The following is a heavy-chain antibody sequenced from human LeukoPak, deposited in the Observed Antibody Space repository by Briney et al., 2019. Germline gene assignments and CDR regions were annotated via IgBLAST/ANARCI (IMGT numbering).Heavy chain of an antibody. J-gene: IGHJ4*02. D-gene: IGHD3-16*01. CDR1: GFTFTTYA. Sequence: GRSLRLSCAASGFTFTTYAMHWVRQAPGKGLEWVAVMSYDGSDNYYADSVRGRFTISRDISKNTLYLQMNSLRAEDTAVYYCARAVDVADYWGQGTLVAVSS. CDR3: ARAVDVADY. V-gene: IGHV3-30*04. CDR2: MSYDGSDN.